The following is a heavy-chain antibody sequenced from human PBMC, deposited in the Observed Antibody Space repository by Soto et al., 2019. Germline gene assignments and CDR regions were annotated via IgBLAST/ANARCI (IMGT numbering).Heavy chain of an antibody. J-gene: IGHJ4*02. CDR1: GGSISSSSYY. CDR3: ASTWTPYYDFWSGYSYYFDY. V-gene: IGHV4-39*01. CDR2: IYYSGST. Sequence: PSETLSLTCTVSGGSISSSSYYWGWIRQPPGKGLEWIGSIYYSGSTYYNPSLKSRVTISVDTSKNQFSLKLSSVTAADTAVYYCASTWTPYYDFWSGYSYYFDYWGQGTLVTVSS. D-gene: IGHD3-3*01.